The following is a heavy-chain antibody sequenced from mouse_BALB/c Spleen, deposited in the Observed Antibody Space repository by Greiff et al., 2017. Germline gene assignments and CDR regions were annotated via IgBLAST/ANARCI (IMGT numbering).Heavy chain of an antibody. V-gene: IGHV1S127*01. CDR1: GYSFTSYW. D-gene: IGHD1-1*01. CDR3: ARGGNYYGTRFAY. Sequence: VQLQQSGPQLVRPGASVKISCKASGYSFTSYWMHWVQQRPGQGLEWIGMIDPSDSETRLNQKFKDKATLTVDKSSSTAYMQLSSPTSEDSAVYYCARGGNYYGTRFAYWGQGTLVTVSA. J-gene: IGHJ3*01. CDR2: IDPSDSET.